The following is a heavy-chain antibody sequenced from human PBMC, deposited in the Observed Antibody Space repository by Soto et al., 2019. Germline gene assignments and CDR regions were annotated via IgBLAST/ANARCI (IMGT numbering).Heavy chain of an antibody. J-gene: IGHJ3*02. CDR1: GGSFSGYY. CDR3: ASGPPDYDILTGFGNDAFDI. Sequence: PSETLSLTCAVYGGSFSGYYWCWIRQPPGKGLEWIGEINHSGSTNYNPSLKSRVTISVDTSKNQFSLKLSSVTAADTAVYYCASGPPDYDILTGFGNDAFDIWGQGTMVTV. D-gene: IGHD3-9*01. CDR2: INHSGST. V-gene: IGHV4-34*01.